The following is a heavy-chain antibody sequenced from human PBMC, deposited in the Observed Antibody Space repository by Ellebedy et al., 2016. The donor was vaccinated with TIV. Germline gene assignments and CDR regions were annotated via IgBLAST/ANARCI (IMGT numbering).Heavy chain of an antibody. CDR3: AKDRTPGDGYWVFDN. J-gene: IGHJ4*02. Sequence: GESLKISCAASGFTFSPYAMAWVRQAPGKGLEWVSGIVGSGAQKYADSVKGRFTISRDNSKRTVDLQMKSLRADDTAVYFCAKDRTPGDGYWVFDNWGQGTLVTVSS. D-gene: IGHD5-18*01. CDR1: GFTFSPYA. CDR2: IVGSGA. V-gene: IGHV3-23*01.